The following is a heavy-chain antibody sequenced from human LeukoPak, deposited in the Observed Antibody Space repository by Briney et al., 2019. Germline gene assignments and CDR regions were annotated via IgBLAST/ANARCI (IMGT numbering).Heavy chain of an antibody. CDR3: ARGLPYYDFWSGYYPYYFDY. V-gene: IGHV4-34*01. Sequence: SETLSLTCAVYGGSFSGYYWSWIRQPPGKGLEWIGEINHSGSTNYNPSLKSRVTISVDTSKNQFSLKLSSVTAADTAVYYCARGLPYYDFWSGYYPYYFDYWGQGTLVTVSS. CDR2: INHSGST. CDR1: GGSFSGYY. J-gene: IGHJ4*02. D-gene: IGHD3-3*01.